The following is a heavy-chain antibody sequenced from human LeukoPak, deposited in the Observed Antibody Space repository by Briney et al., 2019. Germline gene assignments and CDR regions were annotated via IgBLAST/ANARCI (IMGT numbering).Heavy chain of an antibody. V-gene: IGHV1-2*02. D-gene: IGHD5-24*01. J-gene: IGHJ1*01. CDR3: AREDLYNYPLDF. Sequence: GASVKVSCRASGYTFTDYYLHWVRQAPGQGLEWMGWINPNSGDTNFAQKFQGRVTMTGDNSINTAYMELSRLRSDDTAVYYRAREDLYNYPLDFWGQGTLVTVSS. CDR1: GYTFTDYY. CDR2: INPNSGDT.